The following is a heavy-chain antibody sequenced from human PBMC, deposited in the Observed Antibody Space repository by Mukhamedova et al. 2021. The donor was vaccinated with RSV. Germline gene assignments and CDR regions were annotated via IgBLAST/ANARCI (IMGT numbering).Heavy chain of an antibody. J-gene: IGHJ4*02. Sequence: GGTNYNPSLESRVTMSLDTSKNQFSLKLSSVTAADTAVYFCATISSGAFGYWGQGTPVTVSS. CDR2: GGT. D-gene: IGHD3-22*01. V-gene: IGHV4-4*07. CDR3: ATISSGAFGY.